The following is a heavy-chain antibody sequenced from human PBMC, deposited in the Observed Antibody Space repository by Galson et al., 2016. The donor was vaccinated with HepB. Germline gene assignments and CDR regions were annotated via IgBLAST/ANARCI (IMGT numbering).Heavy chain of an antibody. D-gene: IGHD3/OR15-3a*01. CDR1: GFTFNTYA. CDR3: ATFVGLGGSG. J-gene: IGHJ4*02. V-gene: IGHV3-48*02. Sequence: SLRLSCAASGFTFNTYAFNWVRQAPGKGLEWLSYINSRGDTTYYGDSLKGRFTTSRDNAKNSLYLEMNSLTDDDTAIYYCATFVGLGGSGWGQGTLVT. CDR2: INSRGDTT.